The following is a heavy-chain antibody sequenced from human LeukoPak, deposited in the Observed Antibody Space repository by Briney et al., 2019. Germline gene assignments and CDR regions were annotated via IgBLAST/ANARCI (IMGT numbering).Heavy chain of an antibody. J-gene: IGHJ4*02. CDR3: ARDVPLGGSSSWDFDY. Sequence: GGSLRLSCAASGFTSSSYSMNWVRQAPGKGLEWVSSISSSSSYIYYANSVKGRFTISRDNAKNSLYLQMNSLRAEDTAVYYCARDVPLGGSSSWDFDYWGQGTLVTVSS. D-gene: IGHD6-13*01. CDR2: ISSSSSYI. CDR1: GFTSSSYS. V-gene: IGHV3-21*01.